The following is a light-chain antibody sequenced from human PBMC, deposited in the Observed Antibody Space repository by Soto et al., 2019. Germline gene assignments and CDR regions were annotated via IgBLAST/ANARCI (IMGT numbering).Light chain of an antibody. CDR2: GNS. Sequence: QSVLTQPPSVSGAPGQRVTISCTGSSSNIGAGYNVHWYQPLPGTAPKLLIYGNSNRPSGVPDRFSGSKSGTSASLAITGLQDEDEAGYDCQSYGSSLSGWVFGTGTKVTVL. CDR1: SSNIGAGYN. V-gene: IGLV1-40*01. CDR3: QSYGSSLSGWV. J-gene: IGLJ1*01.